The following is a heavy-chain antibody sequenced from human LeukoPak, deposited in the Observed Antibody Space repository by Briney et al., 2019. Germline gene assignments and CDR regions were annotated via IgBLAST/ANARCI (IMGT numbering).Heavy chain of an antibody. Sequence: GGSLRLSCAASGFTFSSYGMHWVRQAPGKGLEWVAFIRYDGSNKYYADSVKGRFTISRDNSKNTLYLQMNSLRAEDTAVYYCARESIVGATTTFDYWGQGTLVTVSS. J-gene: IGHJ4*02. V-gene: IGHV3-30*02. CDR2: IRYDGSNK. CDR1: GFTFSSYG. D-gene: IGHD1-26*01. CDR3: ARESIVGATTTFDY.